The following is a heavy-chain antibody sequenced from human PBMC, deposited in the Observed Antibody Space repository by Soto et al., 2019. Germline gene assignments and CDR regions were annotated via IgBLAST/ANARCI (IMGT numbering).Heavy chain of an antibody. J-gene: IGHJ6*02. CDR2: IKQDGSEK. CDR3: ARVPNRNGYCSGGSCYYYYGMDV. V-gene: IGHV3-7*03. D-gene: IGHD2-15*01. CDR1: GFTFSSYW. Sequence: PGGSLRLSCAASGFTFSSYWMSWVRQAPGKGLEWVANIKQDGSEKYYVDSVKGRFTISRDNAKNSLYLQMNSLRAEDTAVYYCARVPNRNGYCSGGSCYYYYGMDVWGQGTTVTVSS.